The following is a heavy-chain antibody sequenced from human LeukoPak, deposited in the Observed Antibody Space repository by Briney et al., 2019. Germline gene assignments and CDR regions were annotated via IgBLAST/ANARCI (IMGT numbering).Heavy chain of an antibody. Sequence: GESLKISCRASGYSFTTYWIGWVRQMPGKGLEWVGVIFPADSDTRYSPSFQGQVTISADRSISTAYLQWSSLKASDTGMYYCASVYSSTSWDYWGQGTLVTVSS. CDR3: ASVYSSTSWDY. CDR2: IFPADSDT. D-gene: IGHD6-13*01. J-gene: IGHJ4*02. CDR1: GYSFTTYW. V-gene: IGHV5-51*01.